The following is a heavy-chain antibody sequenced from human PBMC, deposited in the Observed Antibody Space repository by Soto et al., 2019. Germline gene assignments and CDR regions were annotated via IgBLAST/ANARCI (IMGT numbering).Heavy chain of an antibody. CDR2: VSASGTGT. CDR3: ARDQGASYGLYYFDY. D-gene: IGHD5-18*01. J-gene: IGHJ4*02. Sequence: PGGSLRLSCAASGFTFRSYAMSWVRQAPGQGLEWVSAVSASGTGTYYSDSVKGRFTISRDNSKNTLYLQMNSLRAEDTALYYCARDQGASYGLYYFDYWGQGTLVTVSS. CDR1: GFTFRSYA. V-gene: IGHV3-23*01.